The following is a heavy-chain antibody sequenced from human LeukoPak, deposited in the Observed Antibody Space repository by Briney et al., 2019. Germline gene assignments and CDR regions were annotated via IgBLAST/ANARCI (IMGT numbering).Heavy chain of an antibody. CDR3: ARTNSGHDFIPDY. Sequence: GSVKVSCKAPGYTFTGYYMHWVRQAPGQGLEWMGWVHPNSGGTNYAQKFQGRVTMTRDTSLSTAYMELSRLRSDDTAVYYCARTNSGHDFIPDYWGQGTLVTVSS. J-gene: IGHJ4*02. CDR1: GYTFTGYY. D-gene: IGHD5-12*01. V-gene: IGHV1-2*02. CDR2: VHPNSGGT.